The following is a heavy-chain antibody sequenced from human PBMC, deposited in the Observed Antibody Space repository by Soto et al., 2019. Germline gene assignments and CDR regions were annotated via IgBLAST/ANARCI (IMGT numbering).Heavy chain of an antibody. CDR1: GGSISSGGYY. J-gene: IGHJ5*02. CDR2: IYYSGST. D-gene: IGHD3-22*01. V-gene: IGHV4-31*03. CDR3: ARTSYDTSGTAADP. Sequence: QVQLQESGPGLVKPSQTLSLTCTVSGGSISSGGYYWRWIRQHPGKGLEWIGYIYYSGSTYYKPYLKRRVTIQLYTSKKHSPQKPSSLPGAATAVYCWARTSYDTSGTAADPWGQGTLATVSS.